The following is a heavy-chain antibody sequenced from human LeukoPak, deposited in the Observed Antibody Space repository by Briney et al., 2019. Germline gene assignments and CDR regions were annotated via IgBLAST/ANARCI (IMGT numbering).Heavy chain of an antibody. CDR3: TTDPIVVVTKTDNYYFDY. V-gene: IGHV3-15*01. J-gene: IGHJ4*02. Sequence: PGGSLRLSCAASGFTFSNARMSWVRQAPGKGREWDGRIKSKTDGGTTDYAAPGKGRFTISRDDSNNTLYLQMISLKTEDTAVYYCTTDPIVVVTKTDNYYFDYWGQGTLVTVSS. CDR2: IKSKTDGGTT. D-gene: IGHD3-22*01. CDR1: GFTFSNAR.